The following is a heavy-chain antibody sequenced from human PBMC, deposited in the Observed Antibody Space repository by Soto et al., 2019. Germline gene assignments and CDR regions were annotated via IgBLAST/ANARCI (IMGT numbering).Heavy chain of an antibody. J-gene: IGHJ4*01. V-gene: IGHV3-30*18. Sequence: GGSLRLSCAASGFTFSSYGMHWVRQAPGKGLEWVAVISYDGSNKYYADSVKGRFTISRDNSKNTLYLQMNSLTAEDTAVYHCAKGVGPYYDFWSTDFWGHGTLVTVSS. CDR2: ISYDGSNK. CDR1: GFTFSSYG. D-gene: IGHD3-3*01. CDR3: AKGVGPYYDFWSTDF.